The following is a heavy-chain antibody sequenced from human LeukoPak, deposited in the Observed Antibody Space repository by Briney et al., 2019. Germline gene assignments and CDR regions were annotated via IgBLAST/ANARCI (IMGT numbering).Heavy chain of an antibody. Sequence: PGRSLRLSCAASGFTFSSYAMSWVRQAPGKGLEWVSAISGSGGSTYYADSVKGRFTISRDNSKNTLYLQMNSLRAEDTAVYYCAKGIAVAGTVYYYYGIDVSGQGTTVTVSS. V-gene: IGHV3-23*01. CDR1: GFTFSSYA. CDR2: ISGSGGST. D-gene: IGHD6-19*01. J-gene: IGHJ6*02. CDR3: AKGIAVAGTVYYYYGIDV.